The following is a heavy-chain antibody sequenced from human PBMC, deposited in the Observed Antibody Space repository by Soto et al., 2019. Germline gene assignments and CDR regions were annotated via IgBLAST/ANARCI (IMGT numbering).Heavy chain of an antibody. D-gene: IGHD5-12*01. V-gene: IGHV3-23*01. CDR3: AKGVEGYVVSSFDS. CDR1: GFIFSDYA. J-gene: IGHJ4*02. CDR2: ITSSGSST. Sequence: EVQLLESGGGGVQPGGSLRLSCAASGFIFSDYAMTWVCQTPGKGLEWVSAITSSGSSTYFADSLKGRITISRDNSKNTLSLQMDSLRVEYTAIYYCAKGVEGYVVSSFDSWGQGALVTVSS.